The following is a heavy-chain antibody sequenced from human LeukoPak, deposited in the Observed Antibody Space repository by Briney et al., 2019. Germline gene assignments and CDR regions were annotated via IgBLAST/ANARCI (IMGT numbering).Heavy chain of an antibody. V-gene: IGHV3-48*04. J-gene: IGHJ4*02. CDR3: ARAPGSGSSY. CDR1: GFTFSSYG. D-gene: IGHD3-10*01. CDR2: ISSSGSTI. Sequence: GGSLRLSCAASGFTFSSYGMNWVRQAPGKGLEWVSYISSSGSTIYYADSVKGRFTISRDNAKNSLYLQMNSLRAEDTAVYYCARAPGSGSSYWGQGTLVTVSS.